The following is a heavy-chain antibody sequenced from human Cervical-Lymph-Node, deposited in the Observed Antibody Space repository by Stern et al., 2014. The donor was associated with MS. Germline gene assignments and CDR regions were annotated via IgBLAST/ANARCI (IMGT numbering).Heavy chain of an antibody. D-gene: IGHD4-11*01. V-gene: IGHV1-18*01. J-gene: IGHJ4*02. CDR2: ISSYNDNT. CDR1: GYTFTTPNYG. Sequence: VQLVQSGPEVRQPGASVRVSCKASGYTFTTPNYGIAWVREAPGRGLEWRGWISSYNDNTVYAQKLQDRVTMTTDTSTSTAYMELRSLRSDDTAFYYCARERLRDFNDYHFDSWGQGTLVTVSS. CDR3: ARERLRDFNDYHFDS.